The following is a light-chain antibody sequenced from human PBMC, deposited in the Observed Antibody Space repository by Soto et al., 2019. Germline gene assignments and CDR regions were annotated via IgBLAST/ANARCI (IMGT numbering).Light chain of an antibody. V-gene: IGLV2-8*01. J-gene: IGLJ1*01. Sequence: SVLTQPPSASGSLGQSVTISCTGTASDVGVYNYVSWYQQHPGKAPKLMIYEVTKRPSGVPDRFSGSKSGNTASLTVSGLQAEDEADYYCSSYAGSSTLYVFTTGTKVTLL. CDR3: SSYAGSSTLYV. CDR2: EVT. CDR1: ASDVGVYNY.